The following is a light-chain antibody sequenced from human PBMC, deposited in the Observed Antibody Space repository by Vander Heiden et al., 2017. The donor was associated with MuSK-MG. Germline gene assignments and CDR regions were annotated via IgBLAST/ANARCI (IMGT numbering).Light chain of an antibody. V-gene: IGKV3-20*01. CDR3: QQYGSSPGT. CDR2: RAS. J-gene: IGKJ1*01. Sequence: EMQLTQSPGTLSLSPGERATLSCRASQSVSSDYLAWFQQKSGQAPRLLIFRASIRDAGIPDRFSGSGSGTDFTLTISRLEPDDFAMYYCQQYGSSPGTFGQGTRVEI. CDR1: QSVSSDY.